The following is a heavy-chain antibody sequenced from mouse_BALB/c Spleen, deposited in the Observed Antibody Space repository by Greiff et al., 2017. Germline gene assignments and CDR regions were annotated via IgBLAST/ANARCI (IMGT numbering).Heavy chain of an antibody. D-gene: IGHD1-1*01. CDR2: IWSGGST. Sequence: VKLQESGPGLVQPSQSLSITCTVSGFSLTSYGVHWVRQSPGKGLEWLGVIWSGGSTDYNAAFISRLSISKDNSKIQVFFKMNSLQADDTAIYYCARKSVYYYGAYAMDYWGQGTSVTVSS. CDR1: GFSLTSYG. J-gene: IGHJ4*01. V-gene: IGHV2-4-1*01. CDR3: ARKSVYYYGAYAMDY.